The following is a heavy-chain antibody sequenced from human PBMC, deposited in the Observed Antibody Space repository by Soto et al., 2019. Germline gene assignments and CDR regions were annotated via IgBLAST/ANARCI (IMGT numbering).Heavy chain of an antibody. Sequence: KPSETLSLTCTVSGGSISSGGYYWSWIRQHPGKGLEWIGYIYYSGSTYYNPSLKSRVTISVDTSKNQFSLKLSSVTAADTAVYYCARSYVDYYDSSGPMAFDIWGQGTMVTVSS. V-gene: IGHV4-31*03. J-gene: IGHJ3*02. CDR3: ARSYVDYYDSSGPMAFDI. D-gene: IGHD3-22*01. CDR1: GGSISSGGYY. CDR2: IYYSGST.